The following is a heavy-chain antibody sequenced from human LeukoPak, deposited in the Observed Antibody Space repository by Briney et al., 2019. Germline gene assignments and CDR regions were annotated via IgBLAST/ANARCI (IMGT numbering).Heavy chain of an antibody. J-gene: IGHJ6*03. Sequence: QPGRSLRLSCAASGFTFSDYYMSWVRQAPGKGLEWVSFIRSRAYGATTEYAASVKGRFTISRDDSKSIAYLQMNGLKTEDTAVYYCSRADYYGSGSPISLDVWGKGTTVTVS. D-gene: IGHD3-10*01. V-gene: IGHV3-49*04. CDR2: IRSRAYGATT. CDR3: SRADYYGSGSPISLDV. CDR1: GFTFSDYY.